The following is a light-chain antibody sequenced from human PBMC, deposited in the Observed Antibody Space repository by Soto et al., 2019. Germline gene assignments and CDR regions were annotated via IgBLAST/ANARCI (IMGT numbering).Light chain of an antibody. CDR3: HQYYGSPYS. CDR1: RTVLSTADNQNF. J-gene: IGKJ2*01. CDR2: DAS. V-gene: IGKV4-1*01. Sequence: DIAMTQSPDSLVVSLGERATINCKSGRTVLSTADNQNFLARYQQRPGQPTKLLIYDASTRAPGVPDRFIGSGSATEFTLTVAGLQPEDVSVYFCHQYYGSPYSFGQGTRLEI.